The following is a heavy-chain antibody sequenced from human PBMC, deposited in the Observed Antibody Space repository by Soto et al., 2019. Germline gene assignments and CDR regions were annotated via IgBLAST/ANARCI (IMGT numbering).Heavy chain of an antibody. J-gene: IGHJ4*02. D-gene: IGHD3-22*01. V-gene: IGHV4-61*01. CDR2: IFYSGTT. CDR1: GGSVSSGSYY. CDR3: ARVSIPYYYNTSGQYYFDY. Sequence: SETLSLTCTVSGGSVSSGSYYWSWIRQPPGMGLEWIGYIFYSGTTNYNPSLKSRVTMSLYTSKDQFSLQLSSVTAADTAVYYCARVSIPYYYNTSGQYYFDYWRQGTLVTVSS.